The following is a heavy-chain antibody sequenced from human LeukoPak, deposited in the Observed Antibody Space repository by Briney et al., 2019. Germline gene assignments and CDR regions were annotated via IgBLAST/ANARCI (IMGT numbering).Heavy chain of an antibody. CDR1: GFTFSSYA. V-gene: IGHV3-30-3*01. CDR3: AKGASMTTVTTPDY. J-gene: IGHJ4*02. CDR2: ISYDGSNK. Sequence: GGSLRLSCAASGFTFSSYAMHWVRQAPGKGLEWVAVISYDGSNKYYADSVKGRFTISRDNSKNTLYLQMNSLRAEDTAVYYCAKGASMTTVTTPDYWGQGTLVTVSS. D-gene: IGHD4-17*01.